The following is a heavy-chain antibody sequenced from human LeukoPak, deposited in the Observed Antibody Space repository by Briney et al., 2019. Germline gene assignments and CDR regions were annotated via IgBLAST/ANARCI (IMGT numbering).Heavy chain of an antibody. D-gene: IGHD5-24*01. CDR3: ARVEARRERWLQHFDY. V-gene: IGHV4-61*02. CDR2: IYTSGST. J-gene: IGHJ4*02. Sequence: PSQTLSLTCTVSGGSISSGSYYWSWIRQPAGKGLEWIGRIYTSGSTNYNPSLKSRVTISVDTSKNQFSLKLSSVTAADTAVYCCARVEARRERWLQHFDYWGQGTLVTVSS. CDR1: GGSISSGSYY.